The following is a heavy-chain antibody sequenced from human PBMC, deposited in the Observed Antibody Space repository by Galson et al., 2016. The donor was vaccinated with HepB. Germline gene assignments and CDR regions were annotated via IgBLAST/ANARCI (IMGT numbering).Heavy chain of an antibody. CDR2: IIPFFSTT. Sequence: SVKVSCKASGGIFSSYAISWVRQAPGQGLEWMGGIIPFFSTTNYAQKFQGRVTVTADESTSTAYMELSSLRSEDTAVYYCARGGDFGRVAADQYFQRWGQGTLVIASA. J-gene: IGHJ1*01. CDR1: GGIFSSYA. D-gene: IGHD6-13*01. CDR3: ARGGDFGRVAADQYFQR. V-gene: IGHV1-69*13.